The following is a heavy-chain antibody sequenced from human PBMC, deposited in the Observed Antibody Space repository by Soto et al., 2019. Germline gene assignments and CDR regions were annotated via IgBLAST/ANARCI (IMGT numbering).Heavy chain of an antibody. Sequence: QLQLQESGPVLVKPSETLCLTCSVSGGSISTDSYNWDWIRQSPGKGLEWIGTIYYDGTPSYNPSLKSQVTISVDPSRNHFSLKVKSVTAADTAMYYCARFFGNAFDVWGQGTMVKVSS. CDR3: ARFFGNAFDV. J-gene: IGHJ3*01. D-gene: IGHD3-3*01. CDR1: GGSISTDSYN. CDR2: IYYDGTP. V-gene: IGHV4-39*02.